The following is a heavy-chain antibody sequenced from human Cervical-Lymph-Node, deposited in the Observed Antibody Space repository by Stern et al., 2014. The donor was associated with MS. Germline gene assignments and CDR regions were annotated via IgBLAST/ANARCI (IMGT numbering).Heavy chain of an antibody. V-gene: IGHV1-69*06. CDR3: ARGSGDNWFGP. Sequence: VQLVQSGAEVKTPGSSVKVSCKSSGGISWGRPSPGPGLERMGGVIPFVVTSNYAQKFQGRVIITADTSTNTTYLHLSRLTSADTAVYYCARGSGDNWFGPWGQGTLVTVSS. CDR1: GG. CDR2: VIPFVVTS. D-gene: IGHD3-10*01. J-gene: IGHJ5*02.